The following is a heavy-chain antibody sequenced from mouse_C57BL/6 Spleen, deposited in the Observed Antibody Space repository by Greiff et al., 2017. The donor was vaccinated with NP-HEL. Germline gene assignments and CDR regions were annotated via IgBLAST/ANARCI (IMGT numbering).Heavy chain of an antibody. D-gene: IGHD1-1*01. CDR2: IDPSDSET. J-gene: IGHJ2*01. CDR1: GYTFTSYW. CDR3: ARYEYYGSRYYFDY. Sequence: QVHVKQPGAELVRPGSSVKLSCKASGYTFTSYWMHWVKQRPIQGLEWIGNIDPSDSETHYNQKFKDKATLTVDKSSSTAYMQLSSLTSEDSAVYYCARYEYYGSRYYFDYWGQGTTLTVSS. V-gene: IGHV1-52*01.